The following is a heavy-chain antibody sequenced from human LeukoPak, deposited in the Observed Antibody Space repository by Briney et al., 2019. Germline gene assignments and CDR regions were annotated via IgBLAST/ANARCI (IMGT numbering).Heavy chain of an antibody. D-gene: IGHD1-1*01. CDR3: ANGSPRYYYGTDV. CDR1: GFTFSSYW. V-gene: IGHV3-74*01. Sequence: GGSLRLSCAASGFTFSSYWMHWVRQVPGKGLVWVSRINTEGSSTNYADSVKGRFTISRDNSKNTLYLQMNSLRAEDTAVYYCANGSPRYYYGTDVWGQGTTVTVSS. J-gene: IGHJ6*02. CDR2: INTEGSST.